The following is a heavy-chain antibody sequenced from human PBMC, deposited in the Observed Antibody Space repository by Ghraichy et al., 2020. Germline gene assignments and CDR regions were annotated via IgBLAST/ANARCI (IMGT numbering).Heavy chain of an antibody. CDR3: ARDILNRARTRQDIAAAAPCDY. Sequence: ASVKVSCKASGYTFTSYGISWVRQAPGQGLEWMGWISAYNGNTNYAQKLQGRVTMTTDTSTSTAYMELRSLRSDDTAVYYCARDILNRARTRQDIAAAAPCDYWGQGTLVTVSS. V-gene: IGHV1-18*01. CDR2: ISAYNGNT. D-gene: IGHD6-13*01. J-gene: IGHJ4*02. CDR1: GYTFTSYG.